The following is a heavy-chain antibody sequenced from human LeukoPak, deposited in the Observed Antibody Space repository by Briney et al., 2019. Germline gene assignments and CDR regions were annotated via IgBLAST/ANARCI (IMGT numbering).Heavy chain of an antibody. D-gene: IGHD3-3*01. V-gene: IGHV4-30-4*01. CDR3: LIAYHHSIYGIITTYYFDY. J-gene: IGHJ4*02. Sequence: PSETLSLTCTVSRGSTNSGDYYWSWVRQPPGKGLEWIGYIYHTGSTYFNPSLKGRVSISVDTSKNQFSLKLTSVTAADTAVYYCLIAYHHSIYGIITTYYFDYWGQGTLVTVSS. CDR2: IYHTGST. CDR1: RGSTNSGDYY.